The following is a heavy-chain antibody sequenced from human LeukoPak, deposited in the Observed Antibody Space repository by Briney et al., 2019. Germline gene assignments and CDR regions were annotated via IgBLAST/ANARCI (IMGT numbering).Heavy chain of an antibody. Sequence: SQTLSLTCTVDGGSITSYYWSWVRQPPGKGLEWIGYMYYSGNSYYNPSLKSRVTISVDTSKNQFSLKLSSMTAADTAVYYCASYSNSWYYFDYWGQGTLVTVSS. J-gene: IGHJ4*02. V-gene: IGHV4-59*01. CDR1: GGSITSYY. D-gene: IGHD6-13*01. CDR2: MYYSGNS. CDR3: ASYSNSWYYFDY.